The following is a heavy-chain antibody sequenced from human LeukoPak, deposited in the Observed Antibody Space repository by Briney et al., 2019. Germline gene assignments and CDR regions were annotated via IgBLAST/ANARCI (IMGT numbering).Heavy chain of an antibody. CDR3: ARSTVTPNWFDL. V-gene: IGHV1-69*06. D-gene: IGHD4-17*01. Sequence: SVKVSCKASGGTFSSYAISWVRQAPGQGLEWMGGIIPIFGTANYAQKFQGRVTITADKSTSTAYMELSSLRSEDTAVYYCARSTVTPNWFDLWGQGTLVTVSS. CDR1: GGTFSSYA. J-gene: IGHJ5*02. CDR2: IIPIFGTA.